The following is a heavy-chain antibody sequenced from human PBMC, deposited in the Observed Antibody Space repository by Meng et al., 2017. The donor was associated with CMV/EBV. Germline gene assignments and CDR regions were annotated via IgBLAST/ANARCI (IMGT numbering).Heavy chain of an antibody. J-gene: IGHJ5*02. CDR2: IYTSGST. V-gene: IGHV4-4*07. Sequence: QVQLQESGPGLVKPSETLSLHCTVSGGSISSYYWSWIRQPAGKGLEWIGRIYTSGSTNYSPSLKSRVTMSVDTSKNQFSLKLSSVTAADTAVYYCARDLMNCSSTSCANWFDPWGQGTLVTVSS. D-gene: IGHD2-2*01. CDR1: GGSISSYY. CDR3: ARDLMNCSSTSCANWFDP.